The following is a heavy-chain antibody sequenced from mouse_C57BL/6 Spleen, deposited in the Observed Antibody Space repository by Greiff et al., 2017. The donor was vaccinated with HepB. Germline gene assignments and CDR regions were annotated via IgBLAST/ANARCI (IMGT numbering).Heavy chain of an antibody. CDR1: GYTFTSYW. CDR2: IYPGSGST. J-gene: IGHJ3*01. CDR3: ARNYGSSGFAY. Sequence: VQLQQSGAELVKPGASVKLSCKASGYTFTSYWITWVKQRPGQGLEWIGDIYPGSGSTNYNEKFKSKATLTVDTSSSTAYMQLCSLTSEDSAVYYCARNYGSSGFAYWGQGTLVTVSA. D-gene: IGHD1-1*01. V-gene: IGHV1-55*01.